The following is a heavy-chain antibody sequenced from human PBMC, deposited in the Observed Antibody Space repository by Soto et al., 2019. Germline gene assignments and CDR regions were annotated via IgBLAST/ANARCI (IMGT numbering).Heavy chain of an antibody. Sequence: QVQLQESGPGLVKPSGTLSLTCAVSSGSISSSNWWSWVRQPPGKGLEWVGEIYHSGSTNYHPSPKSRVTLSVDKSKTQFSLKLSSVTAADTAVYYCARKGRYCSGGSCRYYFDYWGQGTLVTVSS. D-gene: IGHD2-15*01. J-gene: IGHJ4*02. CDR2: IYHSGST. V-gene: IGHV4-4*02. CDR3: ARKGRYCSGGSCRYYFDY. CDR1: SGSISSSNW.